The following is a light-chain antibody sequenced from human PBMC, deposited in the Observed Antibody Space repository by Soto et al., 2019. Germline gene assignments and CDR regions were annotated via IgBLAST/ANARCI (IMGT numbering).Light chain of an antibody. Sequence: QSVLTQPPSVSGAPGQRVTISCTGSSSNIGAGYDVHWYQQLPGTAPKLLIYGNSNRPSGVPDRFSGSKSGTSASLAITGLQDEDEADDYCQSYDSSLRGYGFGTGTKVT. CDR1: SSNIGAGYD. CDR2: GNS. J-gene: IGLJ1*01. CDR3: QSYDSSLRGYG. V-gene: IGLV1-40*01.